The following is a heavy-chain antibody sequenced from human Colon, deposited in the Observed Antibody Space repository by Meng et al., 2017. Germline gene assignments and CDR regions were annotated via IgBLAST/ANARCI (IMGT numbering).Heavy chain of an antibody. Sequence: QVQLVQSGAEVKKPGASVKVSCKASCYTFTSYGISWVRQAPGQGLEWMGWISAYNSNTNYAQKLQGRVTMTTVTSTSTAYMELRSLRSDDTAVYYCARGGILSPVGHYDSGPPYYWGQGTLVTVSS. D-gene: IGHD1-14*01. J-gene: IGHJ4*02. CDR1: CYTFTSYG. V-gene: IGHV1-18*01. CDR2: ISAYNSNT. CDR3: ARGGILSPVGHYDSGPPYY.